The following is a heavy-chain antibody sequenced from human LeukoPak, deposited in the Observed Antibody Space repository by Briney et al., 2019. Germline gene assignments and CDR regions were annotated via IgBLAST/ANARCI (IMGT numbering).Heavy chain of an antibody. CDR1: RYTLTDYD. D-gene: IGHD5-24*01. CDR2: ISPSSGAT. J-gene: IGHJ4*02. CDR3: ARDPTVRGYKHFDY. Sequence: ASVKVSCKGSRYTLTDYDINWVRQAPGEGLEWMGRISPSSGATNYAQTFQGRVAMTRGTSMNTVYLELTTLRSDDTAVYYCARDPTVRGYKHFDYWGQGTLVTVSS. V-gene: IGHV1-2*06.